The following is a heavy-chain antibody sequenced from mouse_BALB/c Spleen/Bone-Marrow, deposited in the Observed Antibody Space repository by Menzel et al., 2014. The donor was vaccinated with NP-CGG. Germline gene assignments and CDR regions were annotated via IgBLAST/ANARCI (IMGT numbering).Heavy chain of an antibody. Sequence: VKLMESGAELVKPGASVKLSCKASGYTFTSYYMYWVKQRPGQGLERIGEINPSNGGTNFNEKFKSKATLTVDKSSSTAYMQLSSLTSEDSAVYYCTRREYYRYDRAMDYWGQGTSVTVSS. D-gene: IGHD2-14*01. CDR1: GYTFTSYY. CDR3: TRREYYRYDRAMDY. J-gene: IGHJ4*01. V-gene: IGHV1S81*02. CDR2: INPSNGGT.